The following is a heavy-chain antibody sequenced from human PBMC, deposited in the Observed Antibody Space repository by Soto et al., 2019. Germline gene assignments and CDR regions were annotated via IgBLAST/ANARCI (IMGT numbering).Heavy chain of an antibody. V-gene: IGHV1-46*03. D-gene: IGHD5-12*01. Sequence: QVQLVQSGAEVKKPGASVKISCEASGYSFTSQYVHWVRQAPGQGLEWMGIINPNGGSTTYAQKFQGRATMTRDTSTSTGCMELSSLTSEATAVYYCARDQWLRPGGGTEPLDIWGQGTMVTVAS. CDR1: GYSFTSQY. J-gene: IGHJ3*02. CDR3: ARDQWLRPGGGTEPLDI. CDR2: INPNGGST.